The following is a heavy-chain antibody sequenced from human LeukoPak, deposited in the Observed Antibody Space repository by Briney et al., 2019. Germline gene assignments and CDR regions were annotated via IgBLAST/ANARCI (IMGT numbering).Heavy chain of an antibody. D-gene: IGHD5-18*01. CDR3: ARGSIQLWFAYYYMDV. CDR1: GFTFSSYS. CDR2: ISSSSSYI. V-gene: IGHV3-21*01. Sequence: PGGSLRLSCAASGFTFSSYSMNWVRQAPGKGLEWVSSISSSSSYIYYADSVKGRFTISRDNAKNSLYLQMNSLRAEDTAVYYCARGSIQLWFAYYYMDVWGKGTTVTISS. J-gene: IGHJ6*03.